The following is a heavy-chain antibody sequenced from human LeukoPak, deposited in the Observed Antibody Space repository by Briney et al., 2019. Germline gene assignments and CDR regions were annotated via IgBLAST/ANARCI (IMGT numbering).Heavy chain of an antibody. CDR1: GFTFSSYA. D-gene: IGHD3-22*01. CDR2: ISGSGGST. CDR3: AIDPADYYETNSLDF. Sequence: GSLRLSCAASGFTFSSYAMSWVRQAPGKGLEWVSAISGSGGSTYYADSVKGRFTISRDNSKNTLYLQMNSLRAEDTAVYYCAIDPADYYETNSLDFWGQGTPVTVFS. V-gene: IGHV3-23*01. J-gene: IGHJ4*02.